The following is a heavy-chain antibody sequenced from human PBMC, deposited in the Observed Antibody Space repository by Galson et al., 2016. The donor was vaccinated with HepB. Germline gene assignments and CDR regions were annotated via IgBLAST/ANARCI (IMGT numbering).Heavy chain of an antibody. D-gene: IGHD1-14*01. CDR1: GFTFSNFA. CDR3: ARDPPQYNPGANYGMDV. J-gene: IGHJ6*04. CDR2: IWSDGSKK. Sequence: SLRLSCAASGFTFSNFAMHWVRQAPGKGLEWVTIIWSDGSKKYYADSVKGRFTISRDNSKNTLFLQMNNLRDGDTAVYYCARDPPQYNPGANYGMDVWGKGTTVTVSS. V-gene: IGHV3-33*01.